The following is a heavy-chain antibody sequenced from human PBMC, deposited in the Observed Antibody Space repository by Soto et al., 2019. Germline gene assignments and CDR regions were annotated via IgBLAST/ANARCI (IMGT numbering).Heavy chain of an antibody. D-gene: IGHD5-18*01. Sequence: SVKVSCKASGFTFPTSTIQWLRQTRGQRLEWIGWIVVGGGNTDFAQNFRQRVTISRDMSTSTAYMDLNSLTSDDTAVYYCATASAGYTFGFDFWGQGTLVTPSS. J-gene: IGHJ4*03. CDR2: IVVGGGNT. CDR3: ATASAGYTFGFDF. CDR1: GFTFPTST. V-gene: IGHV1-58*02.